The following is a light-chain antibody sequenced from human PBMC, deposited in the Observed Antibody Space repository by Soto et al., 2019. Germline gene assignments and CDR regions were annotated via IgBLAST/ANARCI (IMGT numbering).Light chain of an antibody. CDR2: DAS. V-gene: IGKV3-11*01. CDR3: QQRSNWPT. J-gene: IGKJ1*01. CDR1: QSVSSY. Sequence: EIVLTQSPATLSLSPGERATLSCRASQSVSSYLAWYQQKPGQAPRLLIYDASNRATGIPARFSGSASGTDFTLTISSLEPEDFAVYYCQQRSNWPTFGQGTKVDIK.